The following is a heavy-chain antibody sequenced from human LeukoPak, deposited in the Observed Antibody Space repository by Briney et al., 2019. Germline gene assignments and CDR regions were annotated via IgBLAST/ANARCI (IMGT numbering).Heavy chain of an antibody. CDR3: ARGITMIVVVYDY. CDR2: IKQDGSEK. J-gene: IGHJ4*02. CDR1: GFTFSSYW. V-gene: IGHV3-7*01. D-gene: IGHD3-22*01. Sequence: PGGSLRLSCAASGFTFSSYWMSWVRQALGKGLEWVANIKQDGSEKYYVDSVKGRFTISRDNAKNSLYLQMNSLRAEDTAVYYCARGITMIVVVYDYWGQGTLVTVSS.